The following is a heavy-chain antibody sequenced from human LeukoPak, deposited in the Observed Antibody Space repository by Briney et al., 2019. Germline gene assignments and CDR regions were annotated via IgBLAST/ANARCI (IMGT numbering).Heavy chain of an antibody. Sequence: SVKVSCKASGGTFSSYAISWVRQAPGQGLEWMGRIIPILGIANYAQKFQGRVTITADKSTSTAYMELSSLRSEDTAVYYCARDHSGSYYLGAFDIWGQGTMVSVSS. D-gene: IGHD1-26*01. CDR2: IIPILGIA. CDR1: GGTFSSYA. V-gene: IGHV1-69*04. CDR3: ARDHSGSYYLGAFDI. J-gene: IGHJ3*02.